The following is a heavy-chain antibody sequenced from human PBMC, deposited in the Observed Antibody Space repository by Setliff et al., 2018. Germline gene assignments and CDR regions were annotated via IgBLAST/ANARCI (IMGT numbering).Heavy chain of an antibody. V-gene: IGHV4-39*01. D-gene: IGHD6-19*01. CDR1: GETIRRDYFY. CDR3: ARHLYRSGWYFDY. Sequence: SETLSLTCTVSGETIRRDYFYWSWIRQRPGRGLEWIGPISYSGSTYYNPSLKSRVTISVDTSKNQFSLRLSSVTAADTAVYYCARHLYRSGWYFDYWGQGTLVTVSS. J-gene: IGHJ4*02. CDR2: ISYSGST.